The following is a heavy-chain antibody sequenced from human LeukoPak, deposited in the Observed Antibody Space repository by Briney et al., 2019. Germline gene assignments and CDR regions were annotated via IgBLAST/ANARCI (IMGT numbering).Heavy chain of an antibody. CDR3: GSSHRSSWYDW. CDR2: SYFRGST. V-gene: IGHV4-39*07. CDR1: GDSLSSSHTYY. Sequence: PSETLSLTCSVSGDSLSSSHTYYWGWIRQPPGKGLEWIGSSYFRGSTYSSPSLRSRVVISVDTSKNQFSLKLNSVTAADTAVYYCGSSHRSSWYDWWGQGTLVTVSS. D-gene: IGHD6-13*01. J-gene: IGHJ4*02.